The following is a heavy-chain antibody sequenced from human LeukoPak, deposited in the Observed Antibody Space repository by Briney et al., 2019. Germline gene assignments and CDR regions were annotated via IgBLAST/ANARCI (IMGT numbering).Heavy chain of an antibody. CDR3: ARDEVAGIDL. J-gene: IGHJ5*02. CDR1: GFKFHPYY. D-gene: IGHD6-19*01. CDR2: ITSSSTHI. Sequence: PGGAPRISCAAPGFKFHPYYMNWGRQAPGEGLEWVSAITSSSTHIYYTDSVRGRFTISRDNARSSLFLEMNNLRAEDTAMYYCARDEVAGIDLWGEGTLVIVSS. V-gene: IGHV3-21*04.